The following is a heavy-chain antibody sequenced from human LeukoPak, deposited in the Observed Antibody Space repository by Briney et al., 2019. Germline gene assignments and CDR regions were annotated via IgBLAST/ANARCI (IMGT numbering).Heavy chain of an antibody. CDR3: AKVFRRGGTIDY. V-gene: IGHV3-21*01. CDR2: ISSSSSYI. D-gene: IGHD3-10*01. CDR1: GFTFSSYS. Sequence: PGGSLRLSCAASGFTFSSYSMNWVRQAPGKGLEWVSSISSSSSYIYYADSVKGRFTISRDNAKNSLYLQMNSLRAEDTAVYYCAKVFRRGGTIDYWGQGTLVTVSS. J-gene: IGHJ4*02.